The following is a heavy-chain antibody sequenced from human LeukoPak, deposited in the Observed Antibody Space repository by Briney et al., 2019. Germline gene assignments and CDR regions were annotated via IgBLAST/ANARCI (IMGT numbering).Heavy chain of an antibody. D-gene: IGHD6-13*01. J-gene: IGHJ4*02. CDR3: ARGHLYDYSSTSHYFDY. Sequence: KIGESLKISCKGSGYSFASYWIGWVRQMPGKGLEWMGVVYPGDSDTRYSPSFQGQVTISADKSISTAYLQWSSLKASDTAMYYCARGHLYDYSSTSHYFDYWGQGTLVTVSS. CDR1: GYSFASYW. CDR2: VYPGDSDT. V-gene: IGHV5-51*01.